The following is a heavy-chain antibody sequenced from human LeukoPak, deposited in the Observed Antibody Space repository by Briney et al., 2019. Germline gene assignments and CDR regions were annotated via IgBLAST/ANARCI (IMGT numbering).Heavy chain of an antibody. Sequence: GGSLRLSCAASGFTFTGYAMTWVRQAPGKGLEWVSAVSISGGRTYYADSVKGRFAISRDDSKNTLSLQMNSLRAEDTAVYYCAKGVAYGSGSYPNGHFDYWGQGTLVTVSS. D-gene: IGHD3-10*01. CDR1: GFTFTGYA. CDR3: AKGVAYGSGSYPNGHFDY. V-gene: IGHV3-23*01. CDR2: VSISGGRT. J-gene: IGHJ4*02.